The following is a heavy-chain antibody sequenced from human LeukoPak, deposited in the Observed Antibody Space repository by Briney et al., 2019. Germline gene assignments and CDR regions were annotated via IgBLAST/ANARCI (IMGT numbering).Heavy chain of an antibody. J-gene: IGHJ6*03. CDR1: GGSISSGGYY. CDR2: IYYSGST. V-gene: IGHV4-31*03. CDR3: ARQTRGSSWYWYYYYYMDV. Sequence: PSQTLSLTCTVSGGSISSGGYYWSWVRQHPGKGLEWIGYIYYSGSTYYNPSLKSRVTISVDTSKNQFSLKLSSVTAADTAVYYCARQTRGSSWYWYYYYYMDVWGKGTTVTVSS. D-gene: IGHD6-13*01.